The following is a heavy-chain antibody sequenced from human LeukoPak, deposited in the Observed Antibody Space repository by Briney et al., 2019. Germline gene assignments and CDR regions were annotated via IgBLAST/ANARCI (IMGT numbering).Heavy chain of an antibody. J-gene: IGHJ4*02. CDR3: ARGGSLTYYYDSSGYYNDY. D-gene: IGHD3-22*01. V-gene: IGHV1-2*02. Sequence: ASVKVSCKASGYTFTGYYMHWVRQAPGQGLEWMGWINPNSGGTNYAQKFQGRVTMTRDTSTSTAYMELSGLRSDDTAVYYCARGGSLTYYYDSSGYYNDYWGQGTLVTVSS. CDR1: GYTFTGYY. CDR2: INPNSGGT.